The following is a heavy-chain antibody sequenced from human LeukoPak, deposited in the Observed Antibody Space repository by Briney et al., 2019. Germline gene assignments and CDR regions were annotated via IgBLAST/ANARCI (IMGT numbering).Heavy chain of an antibody. CDR2: IIPIFGIA. J-gene: IGHJ4*02. Sequence: ASVKVSCKASGGTFSSYAISWVRQAPGQGLEWMGRIIPIFGIANYAQKFQGRVTITADKSTSTAYMELSGLRSEDTAVYYCATNYYDSSGYYGYFDYWGQGTLVTVSS. D-gene: IGHD3-22*01. CDR1: GGTFSSYA. V-gene: IGHV1-69*04. CDR3: ATNYYDSSGYYGYFDY.